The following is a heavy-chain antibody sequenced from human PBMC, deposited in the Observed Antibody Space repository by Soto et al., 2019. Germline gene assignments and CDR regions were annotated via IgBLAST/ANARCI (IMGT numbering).Heavy chain of an antibody. CDR3: AREGGSLNWFDP. D-gene: IGHD1-26*01. Sequence: EVQLVESGGGLVQPGGSLRLSCAASGFTISSYSMNWVRQAPGKGLEWVSYISSSSSTIYYADSVKGRFTISRDNAKNLLYLQMNSLRDEDTAVYYCAREGGSLNWFDPWGQGTLVTVSS. J-gene: IGHJ5*02. CDR2: ISSSSSTI. CDR1: GFTISSYS. V-gene: IGHV3-48*02.